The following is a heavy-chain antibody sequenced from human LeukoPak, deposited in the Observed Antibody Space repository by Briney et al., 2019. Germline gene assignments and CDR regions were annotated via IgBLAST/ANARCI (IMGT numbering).Heavy chain of an antibody. J-gene: IGHJ4*02. CDR1: GGSISSGDYY. Sequence: SQTLSLTCTVSGGSISSGDYYWSWIRQPPGKGLEWIGYIYYSGSTYYNPSLKSRVTISVDTSKNQFSLKLSSVTAADTAVYYCVRVDMVRGESFDYWGQGTLVTVSS. D-gene: IGHD3-10*01. CDR2: IYYSGST. CDR3: VRVDMVRGESFDY. V-gene: IGHV4-30-4*01.